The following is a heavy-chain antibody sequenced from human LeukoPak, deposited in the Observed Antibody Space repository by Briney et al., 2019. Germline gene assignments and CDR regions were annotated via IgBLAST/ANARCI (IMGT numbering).Heavy chain of an antibody. CDR3: ARAPTREGGGALFDY. CDR1: GGSITSYY. CDR2: IYSSGST. V-gene: IGHV4-4*07. Sequence: SETLSLTCTVSGGSITSYYWSWIRQPAGKGLEWIGRIYSSGSTNFNPSLKSRVTISVDTSKNQISLNLTSVTAADTAVYYCARAPTREGGGALFDYWGQGTLVTVSS. D-gene: IGHD3-16*01. J-gene: IGHJ4*02.